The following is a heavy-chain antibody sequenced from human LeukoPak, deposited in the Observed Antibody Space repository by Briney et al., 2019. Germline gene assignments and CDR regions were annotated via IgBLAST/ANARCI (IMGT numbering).Heavy chain of an antibody. J-gene: IGHJ4*02. CDR2: INHSGST. Sequence: PSETLSLTCAVYGGSFSGYYWSWIRQPPGKGLEWIGEINHSGSTNYNPSLESRVTISVDTSKNQFSLKLSSVTAADTAVYYCAGYCSGGSCYSLDWGQGTLVTVSS. V-gene: IGHV4-34*01. CDR1: GGSFSGYY. CDR3: AGYCSGGSCYSLD. D-gene: IGHD2-15*01.